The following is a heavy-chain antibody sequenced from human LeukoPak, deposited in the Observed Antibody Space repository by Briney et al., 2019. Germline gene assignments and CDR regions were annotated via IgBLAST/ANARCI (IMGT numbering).Heavy chain of an antibody. CDR1: GFTFSSYG. J-gene: IGHJ4*02. D-gene: IGHD6-13*01. CDR3: AKDLTPEGIDY. CDR2: ISDSGGST. Sequence: GVSLRLSCAASGFTFSSYGMSWVRQAPGKGLEWVSAISDSGGSTYYADSVKGRFTISRDNSKNTLYLQMNSLRAEDTAVYYCAKDLTPEGIDYWGQGTLVTVSS. V-gene: IGHV3-23*01.